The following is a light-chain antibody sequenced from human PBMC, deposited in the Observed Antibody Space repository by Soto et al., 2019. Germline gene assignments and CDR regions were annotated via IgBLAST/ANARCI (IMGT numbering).Light chain of an antibody. CDR2: SNN. V-gene: IGLV1-44*01. J-gene: IGLJ2*01. CDR3: AVWDDSLNGVV. CDR1: SSNIGSNT. Sequence: QAVVTQPPSASGTPGQRVTISCSGSSSNIGSNTANWYQQVPGTAPKLLIDSNNQRPSGVPDRFSGSKSGTSASLAISGLQSEDETDYYCAVWDDSLNGVVFGGGTKLTVL.